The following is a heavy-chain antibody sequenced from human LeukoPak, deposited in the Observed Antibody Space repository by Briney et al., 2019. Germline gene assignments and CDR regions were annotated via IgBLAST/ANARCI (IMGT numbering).Heavy chain of an antibody. J-gene: IGHJ6*03. CDR2: IYPGDPDT. CDR1: GYSFTSYW. D-gene: IGHD5-18*01. Sequence: GESLKISCKGSGYSFTSYWIGWVRQMPGKGLEWMGIIYPGDPDTRYSPSFQGQVTISADKSISTAYLQWSSLKASDTAMYYCARGGYSYLLYYYYMDVWGKGTTVTVSS. V-gene: IGHV5-51*01. CDR3: ARGGYSYLLYYYYMDV.